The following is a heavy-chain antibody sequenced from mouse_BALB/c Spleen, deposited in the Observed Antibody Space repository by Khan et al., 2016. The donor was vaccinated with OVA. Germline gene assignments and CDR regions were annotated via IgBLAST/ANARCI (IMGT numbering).Heavy chain of an antibody. CDR2: ISYSGST. D-gene: IGHD1-1*01. CDR1: GYSITSDYA. J-gene: IGHJ2*01. CDR3: ASERLLLRYPDYLDY. V-gene: IGHV3-2*02. Sequence: EVKLEVSGPGLLKPSQSLSLTCTVTGYSITSDYAWNWIRPFPGNQLEWMAYISYSGSTSNSPSLRSRISITRNTSKNHFFLQLNSVTTEDTTTYYCASERLLLRYPDYLDYWGQGTTLTVSS.